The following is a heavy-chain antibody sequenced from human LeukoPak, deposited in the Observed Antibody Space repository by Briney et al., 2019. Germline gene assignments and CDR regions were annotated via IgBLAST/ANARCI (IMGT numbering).Heavy chain of an antibody. CDR3: ARDGGASDVLLWFGELPFDY. V-gene: IGHV3-30*03. CDR2: ISYDGSNK. D-gene: IGHD3-10*01. Sequence: GGSLRLSFAASGFTFSSYGMHWVRQAPGKGLEWVAVISYDGSNKYYADSVKGRFTISRDNSKNTLYLQMNSLRAEDTAVYYCARDGGASDVLLWFGELPFDYWGQGTLVTVSS. J-gene: IGHJ4*02. CDR1: GFTFSSYG.